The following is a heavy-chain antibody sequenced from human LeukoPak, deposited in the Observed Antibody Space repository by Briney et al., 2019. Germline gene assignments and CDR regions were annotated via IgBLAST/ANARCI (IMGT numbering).Heavy chain of an antibody. CDR2: IYYSGST. Sequence: SETLSLTCTLSGGFISSGDYYWSWILQPPWKGLEWFGYIYYSGSTYYNPSLKSRVTMSVDTSKNQFSLKLSSVTAADTAVYYCARGRYCSADICSGGDAFDIWGQGTMVSVSS. J-gene: IGHJ3*02. CDR3: ARGRYCSADICSGGDAFDI. D-gene: IGHD2-15*01. V-gene: IGHV4-30-4*01. CDR1: GGFISSGDYY.